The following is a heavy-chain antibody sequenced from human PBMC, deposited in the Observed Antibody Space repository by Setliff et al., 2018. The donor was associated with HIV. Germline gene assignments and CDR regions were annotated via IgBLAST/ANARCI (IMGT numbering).Heavy chain of an antibody. CDR3: ARSDSGYRSSWAPFDI. CDR1: GYSIRSGYY. CDR2: IYHSGST. D-gene: IGHD6-13*01. Sequence: SETLSLTCAVSGYSIRSGYYWGWIRQPPGKGLEWIGSIYHSGSTYYNPSLKSRVTISVDTSKNQFSLKLSSVTAADAAVYYCARSDSGYRSSWAPFDIWGQGTMVTVSS. V-gene: IGHV4-38-2*01. J-gene: IGHJ3*02.